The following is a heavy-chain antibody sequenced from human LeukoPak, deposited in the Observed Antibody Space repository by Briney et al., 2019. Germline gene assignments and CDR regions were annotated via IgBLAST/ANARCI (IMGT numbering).Heavy chain of an antibody. Sequence: GGSLRLSCTASGFPFSSSNMNWVRQAPGKGLEWVSSISGRDGTTYYADSVKGRLTISRDSSRNTVFLQMNSLRAEDTAVYYCAKDRVVAAGIGEFDYWGQGTLVTVSS. CDR3: AKDRVVAAGIGEFDY. CDR2: ISGRDGTT. V-gene: IGHV3-23*01. J-gene: IGHJ4*02. D-gene: IGHD6-13*01. CDR1: GFPFSSSN.